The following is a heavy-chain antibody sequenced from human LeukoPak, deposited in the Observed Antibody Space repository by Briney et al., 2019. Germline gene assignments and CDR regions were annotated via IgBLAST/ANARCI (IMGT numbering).Heavy chain of an antibody. CDR3: ARDPSGSYSSYYYYYYGMDV. D-gene: IGHD1-26*01. J-gene: IGHJ6*02. V-gene: IGHV1-69*04. CDR2: IIPILGIA. Sequence: GSSVKVSCKASGGTFSSYAISWVRQAPGQGLEWMGRIIPILGIANYAQKFQGRVTITADKSTSTAYMELSSLRSEDTAVYYCARDPSGSYSSYYYYYYGMDVWGQGTTVTVSS. CDR1: GGTFSSYA.